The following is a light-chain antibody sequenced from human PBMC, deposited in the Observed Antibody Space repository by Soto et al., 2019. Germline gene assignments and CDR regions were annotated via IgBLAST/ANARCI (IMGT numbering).Light chain of an antibody. CDR3: QQYDISPRT. CDR2: GSS. Sequence: EIVLTQSPGTLSLSPGERATLSCRASQSLNSFYLAWYQQKPGQAPRLLIYGSSNRATGIPARFSGSGSGTDCHLTISKQDPEDFAVYYCQQYDISPRTFGQGKKVEVK. CDR1: QSLNSFY. J-gene: IGKJ1*01. V-gene: IGKV3-20*01.